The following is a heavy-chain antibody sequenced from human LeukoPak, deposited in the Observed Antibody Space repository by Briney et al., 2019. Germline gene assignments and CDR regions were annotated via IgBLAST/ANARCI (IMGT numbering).Heavy chain of an antibody. CDR1: GFTFSSYW. V-gene: IGHV3-21*01. CDR3: ARDIVVVPAAIGQDAFDI. D-gene: IGHD2-2*01. CDR2: ISSSSSYI. Sequence: GGSLRLSCAASGFTFSSYWMSWVRQAPGKGLEWVSSISSSSSYIYYADSVKGRFTISRDNAKNSLYLQMNSLRAEDTAVYYCARDIVVVPAAIGQDAFDIWGQGTMVTVSS. J-gene: IGHJ3*02.